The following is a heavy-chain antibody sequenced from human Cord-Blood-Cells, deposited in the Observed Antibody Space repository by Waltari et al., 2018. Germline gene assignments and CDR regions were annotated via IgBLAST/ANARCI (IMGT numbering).Heavy chain of an antibody. CDR1: GGSISSYY. CDR3: ARLIVGATQANHFDY. Sequence: QVQLQESGPGLVKPSETLSLTCTVSGGSISSYYWSWIRQAPGKGLEWIGYIYYSGSTNYNPSLKSRVTISVDTSKNQFSLKLSSVTAADTAVYYCARLIVGATQANHFDYWGQGTLVTVSS. V-gene: IGHV4-59*08. CDR2: IYYSGST. D-gene: IGHD1-26*01. J-gene: IGHJ4*02.